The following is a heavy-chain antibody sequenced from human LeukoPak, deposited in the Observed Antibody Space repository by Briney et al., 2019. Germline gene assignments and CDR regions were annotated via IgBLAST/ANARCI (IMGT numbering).Heavy chain of an antibody. CDR2: IYHSGS. CDR1: GGSISSYY. J-gene: IGHJ4*02. Sequence: SETLSLTCTVSGGSISSYYWSWIRQPPGKGLEWIGSIYHSGSKYNPSLKSRVTMSVDTSKNQFSLNLSSVTAADTAVYYCVRAGYDSTWYQDNWGQGTLVTVSS. D-gene: IGHD6-13*01. V-gene: IGHV4-59*08. CDR3: VRAGYDSTWYQDN.